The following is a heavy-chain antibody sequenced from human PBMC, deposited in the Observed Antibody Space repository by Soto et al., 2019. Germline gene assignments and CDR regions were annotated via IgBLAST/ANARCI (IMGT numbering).Heavy chain of an antibody. CDR3: AREERSGWHFDY. CDR1: GYTYTSYD. J-gene: IGHJ4*02. D-gene: IGHD6-19*01. V-gene: IGHV1-18*01. CDR2: ISAYNGNT. Sequence: QVQLVQCGAEVKKPGASVKVSCKASGYTYTSYDISWVRQAPGQGLEWMGWISAYNGNTNYVQKLQGRVTMTTDTSTSTAYMELRSLRSDDTAVYYCAREERSGWHFDYWGQGTLVTVSS.